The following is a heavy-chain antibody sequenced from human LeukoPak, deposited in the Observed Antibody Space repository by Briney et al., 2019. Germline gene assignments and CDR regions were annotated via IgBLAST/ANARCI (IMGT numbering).Heavy chain of an antibody. CDR3: ARVTGYMIEDYFDY. J-gene: IGHJ4*02. Sequence: SETLSLTCTVSGGSISSSSYYWGWIRQPPGKGLEWIGSIYYSGSTYYNPSLKSRVTISVDTSKNQFSLKLRSVTAADTAVYYCARVTGYMIEDYFDYWGQGTLVTVSS. CDR2: IYYSGST. D-gene: IGHD3-22*01. V-gene: IGHV4-39*07. CDR1: GGSISSSSYY.